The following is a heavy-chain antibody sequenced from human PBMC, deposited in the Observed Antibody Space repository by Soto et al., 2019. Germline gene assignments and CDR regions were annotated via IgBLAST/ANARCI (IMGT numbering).Heavy chain of an antibody. J-gene: IGHJ6*02. V-gene: IGHV4-34*01. D-gene: IGHD6-6*01. CDR1: GGSFSGYY. Sequence: SETLSLTCAVYGGSFSGYYWSWIRQPPGKGLEWIGEINHSGSTNYNPSLKSRVTISVDTSKNQFSLKLSSVTAADTAVYYCAGIAASRKGYYYYGMDVWGPGTTLTVYS. CDR2: INHSGST. CDR3: AGIAASRKGYYYYGMDV.